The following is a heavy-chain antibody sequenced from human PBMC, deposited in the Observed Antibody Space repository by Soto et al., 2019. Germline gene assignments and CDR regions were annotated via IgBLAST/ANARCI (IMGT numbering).Heavy chain of an antibody. V-gene: IGHV3-30-3*01. Sequence: GESLKISCAASGLTFSSYAMHWVRQAPGKGLEWVAVISYDGSNKYYADSVKGRFTISRDNSKNTLYLQMNSLRAEDTAVYYCARGDIVLMVYAARDYYYGMDVWGQGTTVTVSS. CDR3: ARGDIVLMVYAARDYYYGMDV. D-gene: IGHD2-8*01. CDR1: GLTFSSYA. J-gene: IGHJ6*02. CDR2: ISYDGSNK.